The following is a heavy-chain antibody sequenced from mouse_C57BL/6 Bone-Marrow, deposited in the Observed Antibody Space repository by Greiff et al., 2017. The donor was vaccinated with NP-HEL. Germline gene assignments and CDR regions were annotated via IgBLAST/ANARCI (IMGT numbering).Heavy chain of an antibody. D-gene: IGHD1-1*01. J-gene: IGHJ2*01. Sequence: VQLQQSGAELARPGASVKMSCKASGYTFTSYTMHWVKQRPGQGLEWIGYINPSSGYTKYNQKFKDKATLTADKSSSTAYMQLSSLTSEDSAVYYCASTVVATRGVDYWGQGTTLTVSS. CDR2: INPSSGYT. V-gene: IGHV1-4*01. CDR3: ASTVVATRGVDY. CDR1: GYTFTSYT.